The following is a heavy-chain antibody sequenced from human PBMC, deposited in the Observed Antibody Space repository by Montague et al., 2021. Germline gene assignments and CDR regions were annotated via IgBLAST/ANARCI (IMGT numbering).Heavy chain of an antibody. CDR1: GASLIYTRPH. CDR3: ARTNLGVERLDV. D-gene: IGHD3-3*01. Sequence: SETLSLTCSVSGASLIYTRPHCGWIPPPPGTGLECIGSVDFPERRAFTAYLKSRAHISVVKPKNTFSLKLTSVTAAGTAVYFCARTNLGVERLDVWGHGVTVTVSS. J-gene: IGHJ6*02. CDR2: VDFPERR. V-gene: IGHV4-39*02.